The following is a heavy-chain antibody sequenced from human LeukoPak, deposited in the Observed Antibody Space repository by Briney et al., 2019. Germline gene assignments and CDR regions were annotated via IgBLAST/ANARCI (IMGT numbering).Heavy chain of an antibody. J-gene: IGHJ5*02. Sequence: GGSLRLSCAASGFTFSTYAMSWVRQAPGKGLEWVSATSDTSGSTYYADSVKGRFTISRDKSKNTLYLQMNSLRAEDTAVYYCAKVPRRTYYYGSGSYSWFDPWGQGTLVTVSS. CDR3: AKVPRRTYYYGSGSYSWFDP. CDR2: TSDTSGST. CDR1: GFTFSTYA. D-gene: IGHD3-10*01. V-gene: IGHV3-23*01.